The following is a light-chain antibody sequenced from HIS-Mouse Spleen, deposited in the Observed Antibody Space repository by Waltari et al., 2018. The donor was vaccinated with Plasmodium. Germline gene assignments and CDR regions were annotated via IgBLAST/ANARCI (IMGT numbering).Light chain of an antibody. Sequence: DIQMTQSPSSLSACVGDRVTITCRASQSISSYLNWYQRKPGKAPKLLIYAASSLKSGVPSRFSGSGSGTDFTLTISSLQPEDFATYYCQQSYSTWTFGQGTKVEIK. CDR2: AAS. J-gene: IGKJ1*01. CDR3: QQSYSTWT. V-gene: IGKV1-39*01. CDR1: QSISSY.